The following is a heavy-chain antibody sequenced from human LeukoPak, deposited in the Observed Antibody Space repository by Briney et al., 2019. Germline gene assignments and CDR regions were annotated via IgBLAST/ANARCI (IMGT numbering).Heavy chain of an antibody. CDR1: GFTFSSYA. V-gene: IGHV3-30-3*01. CDR3: ARKQHTRHSSGLVDY. D-gene: IGHD3-22*01. J-gene: IGHJ4*02. Sequence: GGSLRLSCAASGFTFSSYAMHWARQAPGKGLEWVAVISYDGSNKYYADSVKGRFTISRDNSKNTLYLQMNSLRAEDTAVYYCARKQHTRHSSGLVDYWGQGTLVTVSS. CDR2: ISYDGSNK.